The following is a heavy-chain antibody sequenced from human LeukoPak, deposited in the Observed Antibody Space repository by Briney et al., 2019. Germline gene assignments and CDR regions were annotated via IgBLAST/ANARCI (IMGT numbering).Heavy chain of an antibody. J-gene: IGHJ4*02. D-gene: IGHD5-18*01. Sequence: GGSLRLSCAASGFTFSNYSINWVRQAPGKGLEWVSFISSNIITKYYADSVKGRFTISRDNAKNSVYLQMNSLRDDDTAVYFCARDRGYRYGQFDYWGQGTLVTVSS. CDR2: ISSNIITK. CDR3: ARDRGYRYGQFDY. V-gene: IGHV3-48*02. CDR1: GFTFSNYS.